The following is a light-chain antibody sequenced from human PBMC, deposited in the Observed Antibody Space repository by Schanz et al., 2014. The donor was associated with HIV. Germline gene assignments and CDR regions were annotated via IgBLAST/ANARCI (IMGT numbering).Light chain of an antibody. CDR1: QGISSY. Sequence: AIRITQSPSSLSASTGDRVTITCRASQGISSYLAWYQQKPGKAPKLLIYAASTLQSGVPSRFSGSGSGTDFTLTISSLQPDDVATYYCQQYDTSSWTFGQGTKVEIK. CDR3: QQYDTSSWT. J-gene: IGKJ1*01. CDR2: AAS. V-gene: IGKV1-8*01.